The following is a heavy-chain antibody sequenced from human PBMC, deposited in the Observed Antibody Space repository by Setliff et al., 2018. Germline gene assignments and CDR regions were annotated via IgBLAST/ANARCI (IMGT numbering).Heavy chain of an antibody. J-gene: IGHJ4*02. CDR2: ISAYNGKT. V-gene: IGHV1-18*01. CDR3: LRLVRYCTKIACQATSGDEV. CDR1: GYTLSNSI. Sequence: ASVKVSCKASGYTLSNSILSWVRQAPGQGLEWVGWISAYNGKTYSAQKFQDRVTLTTHTSTNMGYLELRDLRSDDTAVYYCLRLVRYCTKIACQATSGDEVWGLGTLVAVSS. D-gene: IGHD2-8*01.